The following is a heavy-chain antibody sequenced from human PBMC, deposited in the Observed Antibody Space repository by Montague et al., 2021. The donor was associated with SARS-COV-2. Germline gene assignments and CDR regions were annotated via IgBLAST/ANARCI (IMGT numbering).Heavy chain of an antibody. Sequence: SETLSLTCEVSGGSMSGYYWTWIRQSPGKGLEWIGYDHYTGSTKYNPSLKTRVSLSLDTPKNHFSLHLSSVTAADTAIYFCARSQNTCFIANCVNYFDVWGLGALVTVSS. CDR1: GGSMSGYY. CDR3: ARSQNTCFIANCVNYFDV. J-gene: IGHJ4*02. V-gene: IGHV4-59*01. D-gene: IGHD1-1*01. CDR2: DHYTGST.